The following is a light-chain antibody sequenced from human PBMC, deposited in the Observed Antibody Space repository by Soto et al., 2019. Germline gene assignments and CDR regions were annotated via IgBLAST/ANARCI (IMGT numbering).Light chain of an antibody. J-gene: IGKJ1*01. CDR2: GAH. Sequence: DIQITQSPSSLSASVGDRVSITCRASQSISSYLNWYQQKAGKAPNLLIYGAHSLQSGVPSRFSGSGSGTDFTLTISSLQPEDFATYYCQQSYSTPRTFGQGTKVDIK. CDR1: QSISSY. CDR3: QQSYSTPRT. V-gene: IGKV1-39*01.